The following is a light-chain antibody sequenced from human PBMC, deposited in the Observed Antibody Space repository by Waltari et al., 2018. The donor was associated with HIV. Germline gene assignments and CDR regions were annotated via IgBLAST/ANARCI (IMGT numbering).Light chain of an antibody. J-gene: IGLJ2*01. CDR1: SSDVGGYNL. Sequence: QSALTQPASVSGSPGQSITISCTGTSSDVGGYNLVSWYQQHPGKAPKLMIYEVSKRPSGVYTRVSGSKSGNTASLTISGLPAEDEADYYCCAYAGSTTYVIVGGGTKLTVL. CDR3: CAYAGSTTYVI. CDR2: EVS. V-gene: IGLV2-23*02.